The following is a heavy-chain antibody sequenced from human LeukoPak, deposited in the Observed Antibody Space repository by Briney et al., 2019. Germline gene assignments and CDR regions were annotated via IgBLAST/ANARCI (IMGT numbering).Heavy chain of an antibody. Sequence: GSSVKVSCKASGCTFSSYAISWVRQAPGRGLEWMGRIIPNRGIANYAQTFQGRVTITADKSTSTAYLELSSLTSEDTAVYYCAQGTSSYAFPLGIRSSRINPPLDYWGQGTLVTVSS. J-gene: IGHJ4*02. V-gene: IGHV1-69*04. CDR2: IIPNRGIA. CDR1: GCTFSSYA. D-gene: IGHD5-12*01. CDR3: AQGTSSYAFPLGIRSSRINPPLDY.